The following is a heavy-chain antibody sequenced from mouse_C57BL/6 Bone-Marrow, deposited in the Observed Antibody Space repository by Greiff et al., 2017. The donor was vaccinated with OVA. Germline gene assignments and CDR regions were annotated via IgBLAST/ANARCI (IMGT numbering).Heavy chain of an antibody. CDR1: GFTFSDYG. Sequence: EVKLVESGGGLVKPGGSLKLSCAASGFTFSDYGMHWVRQAPEKGLAWVAYISSGSSTIYYADTVKGRFTISRDNAKNTLFLQMTSLRSEDTAMYYCARPITTVVAMGPHWGQGTLVTVSA. J-gene: IGHJ3*01. CDR3: ARPITTVVAMGPH. V-gene: IGHV5-17*01. D-gene: IGHD1-1*01. CDR2: ISSGSSTI.